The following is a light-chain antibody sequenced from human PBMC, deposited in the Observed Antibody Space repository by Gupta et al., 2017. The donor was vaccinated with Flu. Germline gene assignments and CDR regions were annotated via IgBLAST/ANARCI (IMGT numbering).Light chain of an antibody. CDR2: DTS. CDR1: QIVASSR. J-gene: IGKJ3*01. Sequence: SLSPGERATLFCRASQIVASSRLAWYQQRPGQSPRLLIYDTSRRASGIPDRFTGSGSGRDFSLSISRLEPEDFAVYYCQQFGGSRFTFGPGTKVDFK. V-gene: IGKV3-20*01. CDR3: QQFGGSRFT.